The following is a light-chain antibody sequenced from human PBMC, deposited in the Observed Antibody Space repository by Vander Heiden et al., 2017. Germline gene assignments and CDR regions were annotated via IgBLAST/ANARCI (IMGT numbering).Light chain of an antibody. CDR3: QQYNTWPYT. CDR2: DAA. Sequence: EIVLTHSPASLSVSPGGRATLSCRASQSVSNNLAWYHQKPGQAPRLLIFDAASRATGVPARMTASGSGTEFSLTISSLQSEDVASFYCQQYNTWPYTFGQGTKLEIK. J-gene: IGKJ2*01. CDR1: QSVSNN. V-gene: IGKV3-15*01.